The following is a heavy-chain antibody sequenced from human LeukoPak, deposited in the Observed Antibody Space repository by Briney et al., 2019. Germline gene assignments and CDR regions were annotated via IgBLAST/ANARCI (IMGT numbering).Heavy chain of an antibody. Sequence: SETLSLTCAVYGGSFSGYYWSWIRQPPGKGLEWIGEINHSGSTNYNPSLKSRVTISVDTSKNQFSLKLSSVTAADTAVYYCARRYTFGGVIAAFDYWGQGTLVTVSS. CDR3: ARRYTFGGVIAAFDY. D-gene: IGHD3-16*02. CDR1: GGSFSGYY. J-gene: IGHJ4*02. CDR2: INHSGST. V-gene: IGHV4-34*01.